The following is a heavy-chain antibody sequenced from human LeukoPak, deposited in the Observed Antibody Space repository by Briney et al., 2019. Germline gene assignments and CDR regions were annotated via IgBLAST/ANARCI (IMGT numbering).Heavy chain of an antibody. CDR1: GGSISSSSYY. D-gene: IGHD3-22*01. J-gene: IGHJ1*01. CDR2: IYYSGST. Sequence: SETLSLTCTVSGGSISSSSYYWGWIRQPPGKGLEWIGSIYYSGSTYYNPSLKSRVTISVDTSKNQFSLKLSSVTAADTAVYYCARGPAYYYDSSGKSNAEYFQHWGQGTLVTVSS. V-gene: IGHV4-39*07. CDR3: ARGPAYYYDSSGKSNAEYFQH.